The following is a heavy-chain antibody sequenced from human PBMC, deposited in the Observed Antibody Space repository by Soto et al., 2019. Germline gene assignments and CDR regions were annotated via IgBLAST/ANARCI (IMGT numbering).Heavy chain of an antibody. CDR1: GATFTAYA. Sequence: QVQLVQSGAEVKRPGSSVRVSCKASGATFTAYAISWVRQAPGQGLEWMGGIIPIFRRVTFAQKFQGRVTITADESTTTAYMEMSTLTSEDTAVYFCASGLYRGSHARYYFYGLDVWGQGTTVTVSS. CDR2: IIPIFRRV. J-gene: IGHJ6*02. V-gene: IGHV1-69*01. CDR3: ASGLYRGSHARYYFYGLDV. D-gene: IGHD1-26*01.